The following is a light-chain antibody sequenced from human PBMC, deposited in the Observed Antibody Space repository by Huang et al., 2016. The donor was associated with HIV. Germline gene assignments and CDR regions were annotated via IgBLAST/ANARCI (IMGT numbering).Light chain of an antibody. CDR3: QQYGSSPWT. V-gene: IGKV3-20*01. Sequence: EIVLTQSPGTLSLSPGERATLSCRASQSVSSSYLAWYKQKPGQAPRLLIYGASSMATGIPDRFSGSGSGTDFTLTISRLEPEDFAVYYCQQYGSSPWTFGQGTKVEIK. CDR2: GAS. J-gene: IGKJ1*01. CDR1: QSVSSSY.